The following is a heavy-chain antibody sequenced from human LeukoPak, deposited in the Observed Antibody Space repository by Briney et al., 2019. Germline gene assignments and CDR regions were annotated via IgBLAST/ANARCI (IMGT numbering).Heavy chain of an antibody. CDR3: ARVRGTGVRGSYDY. CDR2: IYYSGST. Sequence: SETLSLTCTVSGGSISSYYWSWIRQPPGKGLEWIGYIYYSGSTNYNPSLKSRVTISVDTSKNQFSLKLSSVTAADTAVYYCARVRGTGVRGSYDYWGQGTLVTVSS. D-gene: IGHD1-26*01. CDR1: GGSISSYY. V-gene: IGHV4-59*01. J-gene: IGHJ4*02.